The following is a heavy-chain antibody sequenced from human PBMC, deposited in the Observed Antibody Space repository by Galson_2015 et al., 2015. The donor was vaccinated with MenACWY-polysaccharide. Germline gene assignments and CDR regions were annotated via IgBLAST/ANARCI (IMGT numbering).Heavy chain of an antibody. CDR1: GFSLGAWY. CDR2: ISKSGDSI. J-gene: IGHJ6*02. V-gene: IGHV3-11*01. CDR3: ARGHYGLDV. Sequence: SLRLSCAASGFSLGAWYMSWIRQAPGKGLEWLSYISKSGDSIYYGDSVKGRFAISGDNAKNSVYLQLNSLEVEDTAIYYCARGHYGLDVWGQGTTVTVSS.